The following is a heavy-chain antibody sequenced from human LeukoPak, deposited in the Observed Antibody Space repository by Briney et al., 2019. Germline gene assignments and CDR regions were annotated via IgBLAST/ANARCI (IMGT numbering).Heavy chain of an antibody. Sequence: ASVKVSCKASGYTFSSYAINWVRQPPGQGVEWVGWINTNTGNPTYAQGFTGRFVFSLDTSVSTAYLHISSLKTEDTAVYYCARYSWLAALGLFDSWGQGTLVTVSS. J-gene: IGHJ4*02. D-gene: IGHD6-13*01. CDR2: INTNTGNP. CDR3: ARYSWLAALGLFDS. V-gene: IGHV7-4-1*02. CDR1: GYTFSSYA.